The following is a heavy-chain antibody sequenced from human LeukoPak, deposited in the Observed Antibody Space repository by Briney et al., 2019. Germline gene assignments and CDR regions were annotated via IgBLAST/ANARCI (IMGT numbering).Heavy chain of an antibody. J-gene: IGHJ4*02. CDR1: GFSFSTYT. CDR3: AKEFLRRQLPDY. D-gene: IGHD1-1*01. V-gene: IGHV3-23*01. Sequence: GGSLRLSCAASGFSFSTYTMSWVRQAPGTGLEWVSAVSGSGAGTYYADSVKGRFTISRDNSKNTVYLQMNSLRAEDTALYYCAKEFLRRQLPDYWGQGTLVTVST. CDR2: VSGSGAGT.